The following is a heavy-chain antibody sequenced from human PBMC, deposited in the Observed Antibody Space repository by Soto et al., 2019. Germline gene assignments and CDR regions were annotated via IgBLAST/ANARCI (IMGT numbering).Heavy chain of an antibody. J-gene: IGHJ6*02. CDR2: ISAYNGNT. D-gene: IGHD3-10*01. CDR1: GYTFTSYG. V-gene: IGHV1-18*01. CDR3: ARDRTSLLWFGELSYYYYYGMDV. Sequence: RASVKVSCKASGYTFTSYGISWVRQAPGQGLEWMGWISAYNGNTNYAQKLQGRVTMTTDTSTSTAYMELRSLRSDDTAVYYCARDRTSLLWFGELSYYYYYGMDVWGQGTTVTVSS.